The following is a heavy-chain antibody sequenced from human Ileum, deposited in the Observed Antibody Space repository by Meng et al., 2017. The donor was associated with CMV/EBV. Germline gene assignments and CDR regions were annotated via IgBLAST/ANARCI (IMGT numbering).Heavy chain of an antibody. CDR1: GGSITSCEHY. CDR3: ARDDPSNRGGIDS. J-gene: IGHJ4*02. Sequence: VPLEESGPGRVKPSQTLSLTCTVSGGSITSCEHYWSWVRQTPEKGLEWIGYIYYTGTAYYNPSLKSRSTISIDTSKKQFSLKLTSVTAADSAMYYCARDDPSNRGGIDSWGQGTLVTVSS. CDR2: IYYTGTA. D-gene: IGHD3-16*01. V-gene: IGHV4-30-4*01.